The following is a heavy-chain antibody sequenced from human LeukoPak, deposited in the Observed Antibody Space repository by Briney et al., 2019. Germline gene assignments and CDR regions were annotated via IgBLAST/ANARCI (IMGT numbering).Heavy chain of an antibody. V-gene: IGHV1-69*13. D-gene: IGHD1-26*01. Sequence: SVKVSCTASGDTFSSYAISWVRQAPGQGLEWMGGIIPIFGTANYAQKFQGRVTITADESTSTAYMELSSLRSEDTAVYYCARDLGGSYSPLDYWGQGTLVTVSS. CDR2: IIPIFGTA. CDR3: ARDLGGSYSPLDY. J-gene: IGHJ4*02. CDR1: GDTFSSYA.